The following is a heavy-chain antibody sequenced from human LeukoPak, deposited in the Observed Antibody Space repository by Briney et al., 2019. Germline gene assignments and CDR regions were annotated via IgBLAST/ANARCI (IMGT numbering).Heavy chain of an antibody. D-gene: IGHD2-8*01. CDR3: AGGSLVWQFVY. J-gene: IGHJ4*02. CDR1: GFTVSSNY. Sequence: GGSLRLSCAASGFTVSSNYMSWVRQAPGKGLEWVSVIYSDGSAYYPDSVKGRFTISRDNSKNTLYLQMNSLRADDTAVYFCAGGSLVWQFVYWGQGTLVAVSS. V-gene: IGHV3-53*01. CDR2: IYSDGSA.